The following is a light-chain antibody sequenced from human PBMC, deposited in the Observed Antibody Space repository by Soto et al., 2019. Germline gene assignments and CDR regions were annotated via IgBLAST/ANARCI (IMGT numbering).Light chain of an antibody. CDR3: QLHDDYSHAT. Sequence: DIQMTQSPSTLSASVGDRVTISCRASQDISTFLAWYQHKPGKAPKLLIYDASTLQTGVPSRFRGSGFGTEFTLTISGLQPDDFATYYCQLHDDYSHATFGQGTKVEIK. J-gene: IGKJ2*01. CDR1: QDISTF. CDR2: DAS. V-gene: IGKV1-5*01.